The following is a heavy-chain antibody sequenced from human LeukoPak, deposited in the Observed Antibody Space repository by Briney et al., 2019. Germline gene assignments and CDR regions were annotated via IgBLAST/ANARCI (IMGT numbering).Heavy chain of an antibody. CDR2: IYYSGST. CDR3: ARILGSGRPYNWFDP. D-gene: IGHD3-10*01. Sequence: SQTLSLTCTLSGGSISSGGYYWSWIRQHPGKGLERIGYIYYSGSTYYNPSLKSRVTISVDTSKNQFSLKLSSVTAADTAVYYCARILGSGRPYNWFDPWGQGTLVTVSS. V-gene: IGHV4-31*03. CDR1: GGSISSGGYY. J-gene: IGHJ5*02.